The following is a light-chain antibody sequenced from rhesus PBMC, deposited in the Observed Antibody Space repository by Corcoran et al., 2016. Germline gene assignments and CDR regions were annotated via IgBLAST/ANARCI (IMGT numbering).Light chain of an antibody. J-gene: IGLJ1*01. Sequence: QSAPTQPPSVSGSPGQSFTISCTGTNSDIGAYNYATWYQQHPGKAPKLIIFGVNSRPSGVSDRFSGSKSGNTASLTISGLQAEDEADYYCSSYTTSNIFIFGLGTRLTVL. CDR1: NSDIGAYNY. CDR2: GVN. V-gene: IGLV2S7*01. CDR3: SSYTTSNIFI.